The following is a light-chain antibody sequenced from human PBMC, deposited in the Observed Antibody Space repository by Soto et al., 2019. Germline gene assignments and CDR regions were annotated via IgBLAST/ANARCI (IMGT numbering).Light chain of an antibody. CDR3: EHYGSLPRT. J-gene: IGKJ1*01. CDR1: QSVSSSY. Sequence: EIVLTQSPGTLSLSPGEKTTLSCRASQSVSSSYLAWYQQKPGQGPRLLIYAASSRATGIPDRFSGSASGTDFTLTISRLEPEDFAVYYCEHYGSLPRTFGQGTKVDIK. CDR2: AAS. V-gene: IGKV3-20*01.